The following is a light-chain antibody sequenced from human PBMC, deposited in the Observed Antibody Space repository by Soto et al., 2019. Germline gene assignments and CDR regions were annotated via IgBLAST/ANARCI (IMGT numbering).Light chain of an antibody. CDR3: QQYDDLSALT. CDR1: QSISTY. V-gene: IGKV1-33*01. J-gene: IGKJ4*01. CDR2: DAS. Sequence: DIQMTQSPSSLSASVGNRVTITCRTSQSISTYLNWYQQKPGEVPKLLIYDASNLEAGVPSRFSGSGSGTHFTFTISSLQPEDIATYYCQQYDDLSALTFGGGTKVDI.